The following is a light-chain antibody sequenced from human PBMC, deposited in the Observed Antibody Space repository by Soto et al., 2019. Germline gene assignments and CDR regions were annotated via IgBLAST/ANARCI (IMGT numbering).Light chain of an antibody. CDR1: GSDVGGYNY. Sequence: QSAVTQPASVSGSPGQSIAISCTGSGSDVGGYNYVSWYQQHPGKAPKLIIYGVSHRPSGVSPRFSASRSAYTASLTISGLQYEDEADYYCSSFTSSYFYVFGPGTKLTVL. CDR3: SSFTSSYFYV. V-gene: IGLV2-14*01. J-gene: IGLJ1*01. CDR2: GVS.